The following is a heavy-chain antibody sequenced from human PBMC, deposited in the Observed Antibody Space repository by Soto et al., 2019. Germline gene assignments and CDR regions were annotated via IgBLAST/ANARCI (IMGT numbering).Heavy chain of an antibody. D-gene: IGHD3-9*01. Sequence: GGSLRLSCAASGFTFSSYGMHWVCQAPGKGLEWVAVISYDGSNKYYADSVKGRFTISRDNSKNTLYLQMNSLRAEDTAVYYCAKVIYDILTGYYLSAYYYYYGMDFWGQGTTVTVSS. CDR1: GFTFSSYG. CDR2: ISYDGSNK. V-gene: IGHV3-30*18. J-gene: IGHJ6*02. CDR3: AKVIYDILTGYYLSAYYYYYGMDF.